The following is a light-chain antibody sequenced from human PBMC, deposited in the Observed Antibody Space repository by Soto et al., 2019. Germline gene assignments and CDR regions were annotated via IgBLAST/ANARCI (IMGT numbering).Light chain of an antibody. CDR3: QQFGLSPT. V-gene: IGKV3-20*01. CDR1: QTISSTF. J-gene: IGKJ4*01. CDR2: GAC. Sequence: EIVLTQSPGTLSLSPGERATLSCRASQTISSTFFAWYRQRPGQAPRLLIYGACSMATGIPDRFSGSGSGTDFTLTISRLEPEDFSVYYCQQFGLSPTFGGGTKVEIK.